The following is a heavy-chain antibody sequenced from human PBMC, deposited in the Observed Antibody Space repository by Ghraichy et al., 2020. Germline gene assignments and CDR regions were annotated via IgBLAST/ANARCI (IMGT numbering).Heavy chain of an antibody. D-gene: IGHD5-12*01. V-gene: IGHV3-7*01. CDR1: GFTFSSYW. J-gene: IGHJ4*02. CDR3: ARGYRSPTY. CDR2: IKEDGSEK. Sequence: GESLRLSCAASGFTFSSYWMNWVRQAPGKGLEWVANIKEDGSEKNYVDSVKGRFTVSRDNAKNSLYLQMNSLRVEDTAVYYCARGYRSPTYWGQGTLVTVSS.